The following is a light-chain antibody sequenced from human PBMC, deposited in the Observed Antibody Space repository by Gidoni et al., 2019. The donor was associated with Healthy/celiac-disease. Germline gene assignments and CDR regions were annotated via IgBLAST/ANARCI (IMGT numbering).Light chain of an antibody. Sequence: EIVLTQSPGTLSLSPGERATLSCRASQSVSSSYLAWYQQKPGQAPRLLIYGASSRATGIPDRFSGSGSGTDFTLTISGLEPDDFAVYYCQQYGSSPWTFGQXTKVEIK. CDR2: GAS. V-gene: IGKV3-20*01. CDR1: QSVSSSY. CDR3: QQYGSSPWT. J-gene: IGKJ1*01.